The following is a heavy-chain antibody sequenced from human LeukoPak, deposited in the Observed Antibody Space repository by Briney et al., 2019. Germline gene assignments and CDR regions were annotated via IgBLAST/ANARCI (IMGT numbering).Heavy chain of an antibody. CDR1: GGSISSSGYY. J-gene: IGHJ4*02. CDR2: IYHSGST. V-gene: IGHV4-39*07. D-gene: IGHD3-3*01. CDR3: ARGTVYDFWSGYFDY. Sequence: SETLSLTCTVSGGSISSSGYYWGWIRQPPGKGLERIGSIYHSGSTYYNPSLKSRVTISVDTSKNQFSLKLSSVTAADTAVYYCARGTVYDFWSGYFDYWGQGTLVTVSS.